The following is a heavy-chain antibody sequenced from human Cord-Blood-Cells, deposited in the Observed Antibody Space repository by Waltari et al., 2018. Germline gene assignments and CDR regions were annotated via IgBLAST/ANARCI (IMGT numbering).Heavy chain of an antibody. J-gene: IGHJ4*02. CDR3: ARTMGYYDSSGYYY. Sequence: QVQLQQWGAGLLKPSETLSLTCAVYSGSFSGYYWSWIRQPPGKGLEWIGEINHSGSTNYNPSLKGRVTISVDTSKNQFSLKLSSVTAADTAVYYCARTMGYYDSSGYYYWGQGTLVTVSS. D-gene: IGHD3-22*01. V-gene: IGHV4-34*01. CDR2: INHSGST. CDR1: SGSFSGYY.